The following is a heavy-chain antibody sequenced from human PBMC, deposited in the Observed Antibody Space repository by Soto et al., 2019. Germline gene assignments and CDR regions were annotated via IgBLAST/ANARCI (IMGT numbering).Heavy chain of an antibody. V-gene: IGHV4-38-2*02. CDR3: ARDAEDYDFWSGYPRQNYYYYYGMDV. CDR2: IYHSGST. D-gene: IGHD3-3*01. J-gene: IGHJ6*02. Sequence: SETLSLTCAVSGYSISSGYYWGWIRQPPGKGLEWIGSIYHSGSTYYNPSLKSRVTISVDTSKNQFSLKLSSVTAADTAVYYCARDAEDYDFWSGYPRQNYYYYYGMDVWGQGTTVTVSS. CDR1: GYSISSGYY.